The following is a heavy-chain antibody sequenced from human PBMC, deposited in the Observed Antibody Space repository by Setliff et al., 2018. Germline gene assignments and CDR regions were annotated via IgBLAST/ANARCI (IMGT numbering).Heavy chain of an antibody. CDR1: GFTFSSYA. J-gene: IGHJ4*02. D-gene: IGHD3-3*01. Sequence: GGSLRLSCAASGFTFSSYAMSWVRQAPGKGLEWVSVIYSGGSSTYYADSVKGRFAISRDNSKNTLYLQMHNLRADDTATYYCVKVGIFGGGYFDLWGLGTLVTVSS. CDR2: IYSGGSST. V-gene: IGHV3-23*03. CDR3: VKVGIFGGGYFDL.